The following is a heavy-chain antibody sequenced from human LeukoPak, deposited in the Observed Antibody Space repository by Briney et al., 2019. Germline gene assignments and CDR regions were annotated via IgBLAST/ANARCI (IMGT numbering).Heavy chain of an antibody. J-gene: IGHJ5*02. V-gene: IGHV1-69*13. D-gene: IGHD1-26*01. CDR3: ARGHISRGSYYRYLSNMENWFDP. Sequence: ASVKVSCKASGGTFSSYAISWVRQAPGQGLEWMGGIIPIFGTANYAQKFQGRVTITADESTSTAYMELSSLRSEDTAVCYCARGHISRGSYYRYLSNMENWFDPWGQGTLVTVSS. CDR1: GGTFSSYA. CDR2: IIPIFGTA.